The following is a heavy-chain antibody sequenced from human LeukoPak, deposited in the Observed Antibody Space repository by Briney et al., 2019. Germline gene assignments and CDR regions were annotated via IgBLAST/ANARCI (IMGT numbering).Heavy chain of an antibody. J-gene: IGHJ4*02. V-gene: IGHV4-34*01. CDR2: TEHSGTT. CDR3: ARAYKASPLHNAIDS. Sequence: SETLSLTCAVYGGSFSGYFWSWIRQTPGKGLEWIGETEHSGTTNYNPSLKSRVIISPDTSKSQFSLKVNSVTAADTAVYYCARAYKASPLHNAIDSWGQGTLVTVYS. CDR1: GGSFSGYF. D-gene: IGHD1-14*01.